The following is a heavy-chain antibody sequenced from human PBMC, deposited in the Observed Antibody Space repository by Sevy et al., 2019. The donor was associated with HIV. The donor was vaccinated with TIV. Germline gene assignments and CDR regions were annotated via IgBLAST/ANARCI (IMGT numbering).Heavy chain of an antibody. V-gene: IGHV4-59*13. CDR1: GGSTSLYY. CDR2: RYFTGST. J-gene: IGHJ4*02. CDR3: ARAPLISLDILGATSVFDS. Sequence: SETLSLTCTVSGGSTSLYYWSWIRRPPGKGLEWIGSRYFTGSTDYNPSLKSRVTISLDTSKNQFSLKLTSVTAADTAVYYCARAPLISLDILGATSVFDSWGQGTPVTVSS. D-gene: IGHD1-26*01.